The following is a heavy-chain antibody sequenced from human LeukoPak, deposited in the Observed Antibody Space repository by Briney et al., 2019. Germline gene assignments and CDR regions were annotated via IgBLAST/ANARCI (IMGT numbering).Heavy chain of an antibody. J-gene: IGHJ4*02. CDR1: RFTFTRYA. CDR2: ISGSGGST. CDR3: AKDAYYDFWSGYSHLDY. D-gene: IGHD3-3*01. V-gene: IGHV3-23*01. Sequence: GGSLRLSCAASRFTFTRYAMTWVRQAPGKGLKWVSAISGSGGSTYYADSVKGRFTISRDNSKDTLYLQMNSVRADDTAVYYCAKDAYYDFWSGYSHLDYWGQGTLVTVSS.